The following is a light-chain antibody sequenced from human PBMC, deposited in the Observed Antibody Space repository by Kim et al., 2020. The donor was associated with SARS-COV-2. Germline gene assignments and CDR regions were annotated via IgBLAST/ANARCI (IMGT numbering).Light chain of an antibody. CDR3: SSVATGI. CDR1: QGVSSY. V-gene: IGKV3D-11*01. CDR2: DAS. J-gene: IGKJ2*01. Sequence: EIVLTQSPATLSLSPGERATLSCRASQGVSSYLAWYQQKPGQAPRLLIYDASNRATGIPARFSGSGPGTDFTLTISSLEPEDFAVYYCSSVATGILGQGTKVDIK.